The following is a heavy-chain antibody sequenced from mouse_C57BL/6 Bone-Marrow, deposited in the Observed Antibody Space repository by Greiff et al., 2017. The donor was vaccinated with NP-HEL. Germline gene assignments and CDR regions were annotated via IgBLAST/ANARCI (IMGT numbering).Heavy chain of an antibody. CDR1: GYTFTSYG. CDR3: ARSREYPAWFAY. J-gene: IGHJ3*01. CDR2: IYPRSGNT. D-gene: IGHD5-1*01. Sequence: QVQLQQSGAELARPGASVKLSCKASGYTFTSYGISWVKQRTGQGLEWIGEIYPRSGNTYYNEKFKGKATLTADKSSSTAYIELRSLTSEDSAVYFCARSREYPAWFAYWGQGTLVTVSA. V-gene: IGHV1-81*01.